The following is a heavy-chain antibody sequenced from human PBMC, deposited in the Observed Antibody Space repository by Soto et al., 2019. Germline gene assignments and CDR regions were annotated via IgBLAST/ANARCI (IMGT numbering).Heavy chain of an antibody. CDR2: IKQDGREK. D-gene: IGHD1-26*01. CDR3: GRDLRDCDSGSYSYDY. V-gene: IGHV3-7*04. Sequence: EVQLVESGGGLVQPGGSLRLSCAASGFTFSSYWMSWVRQAPGKGLEWVANIKQDGREKYYVDSVKGRFTISRDNAKNSLYLQMNSLRAEDTAVYYCGRDLRDCDSGSYSYDYWGQGTLVTVSS. CDR1: GFTFSSYW. J-gene: IGHJ4*02.